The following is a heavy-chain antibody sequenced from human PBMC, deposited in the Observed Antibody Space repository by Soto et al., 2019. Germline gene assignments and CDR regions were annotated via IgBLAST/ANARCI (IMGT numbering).Heavy chain of an antibody. CDR2: ISADKGNT. V-gene: IGHV1-18*01. J-gene: IGHJ3*02. CDR3: ARDRAHGFDI. CDR1: GYTSTSNG. Sequence: AASVKVSCKASGYTSTSNGISWVRQAPGQGLEWMGWISADKGNTNYAEKLQGRVTMTRDTSTSTVYMELRSLRSEDTAVYFCARDRAHGFDIWGQGTMVTVSS.